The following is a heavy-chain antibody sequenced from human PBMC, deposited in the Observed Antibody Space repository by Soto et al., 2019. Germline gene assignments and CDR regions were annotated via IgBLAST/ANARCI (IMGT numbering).Heavy chain of an antibody. Sequence: QVQLVQSGAEVKKPGSSVKVSCKASGGTFSSYAISWVRQAPGQGLEWMGGIIPIFGTANYAQKFQGRVTITADESTSTAYMELSSLRSEDTAVYYCASNGGELELPRYYYYGMDVWGQGTTVTVSS. CDR1: GGTFSSYA. D-gene: IGHD1-7*01. CDR2: IIPIFGTA. V-gene: IGHV1-69*12. J-gene: IGHJ6*02. CDR3: ASNGGELELPRYYYYGMDV.